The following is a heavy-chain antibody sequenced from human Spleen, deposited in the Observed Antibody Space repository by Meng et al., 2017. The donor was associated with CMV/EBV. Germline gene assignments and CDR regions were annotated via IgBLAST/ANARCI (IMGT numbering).Heavy chain of an antibody. V-gene: IGHV4-59*01. CDR1: GGSISSYY. Sequence: SETLSLTCTVSGGSISSYYWSWIRQPPGKGLEWIGYIYYSGSTNYNPSLKSRVTISVDTSKNQFSLKLSSVTAADTAVYYCARDRALPVTIPRYYYAMDVWGQGTTVTVSS. CDR2: IYYSGST. D-gene: IGHD2-2*02. J-gene: IGHJ6*02. CDR3: ARDRALPVTIPRYYYAMDV.